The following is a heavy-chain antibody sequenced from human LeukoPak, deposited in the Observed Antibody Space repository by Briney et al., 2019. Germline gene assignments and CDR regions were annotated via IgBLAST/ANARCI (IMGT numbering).Heavy chain of an antibody. V-gene: IGHV3-66*01. CDR2: IYSGGST. CDR3: AKTASSGWVYFDY. CDR1: GFTVSNNF. D-gene: IGHD6-19*01. J-gene: IGHJ4*02. Sequence: GGSLRLSCAASGFTVSNNFMSWVRQAPGKGLEWVSVIYSGGSTYYADSVKGRFTISRDNSKNTLYLQMHSLRAEDTAVYYCAKTASSGWVYFDYWGQGTLVTVSS.